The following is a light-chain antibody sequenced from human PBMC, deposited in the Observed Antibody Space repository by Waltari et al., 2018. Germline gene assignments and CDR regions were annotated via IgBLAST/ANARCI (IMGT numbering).Light chain of an antibody. V-gene: IGKV3-11*01. J-gene: IGKJ3*01. Sequence: EIVLKQSPATLSLSPGDSATLSCRASQSISSYLAWYQQKPGQAPRLLIYDASTRATGIAARFSGSGSVTEFTLTISSLEPEDFAIYYCQQRSKSFTFGPGTKVDMK. CDR2: DAS. CDR1: QSISSY. CDR3: QQRSKSFT.